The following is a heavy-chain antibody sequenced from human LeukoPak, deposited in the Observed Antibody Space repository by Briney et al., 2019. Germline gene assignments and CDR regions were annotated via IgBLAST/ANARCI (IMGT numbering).Heavy chain of an antibody. CDR3: ARGPYYYDSSGYYSGAFDI. V-gene: IGHV1-69*04. Sequence: ASVKVSCKASGGTFSSYAISWVRQAPGQGLEWMGRIIPVLGIANYAQKFQGRVTITADKSTSTAYMELSSLRSEDTAVYYCARGPYYYDSSGYYSGAFDIWGQGTMVNVSS. J-gene: IGHJ3*02. CDR1: GGTFSSYA. D-gene: IGHD3-22*01. CDR2: IIPVLGIA.